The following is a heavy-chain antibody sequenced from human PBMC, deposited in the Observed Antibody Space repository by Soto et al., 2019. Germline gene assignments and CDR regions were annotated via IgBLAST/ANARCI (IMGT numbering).Heavy chain of an antibody. CDR1: GNSFTSYL. CDR3: ARRHNYYYGMDV. V-gene: IGHV5-10-1*01. J-gene: IGHJ6*02. CDR2: IDPSDSYT. Sequence: PXESLKLSCKGSGNSFTSYLISLVLQMPGKGLEWMGRIDPSDSYTNYSPSFQGHVTISADKSISTAYLQWSSLKASDTAMYYCARRHNYYYGMDVWGQGTTVTVSS.